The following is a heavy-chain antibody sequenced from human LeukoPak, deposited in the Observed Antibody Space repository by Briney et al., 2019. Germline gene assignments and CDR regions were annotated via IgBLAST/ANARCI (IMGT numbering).Heavy chain of an antibody. J-gene: IGHJ4*02. CDR3: ATGYGSGSYSFDY. CDR2: FDPEDGET. Sequence: APVKVSCKVSGYTLTELSMHWVRQAPGKGLEWMGGFDPEDGETIYAQKFQGRVTMTEDTSTDTAYMELSSLRSEDTAVYYCATGYGSGSYSFDYWGQGTLVTVSS. V-gene: IGHV1-24*01. CDR1: GYTLTELS. D-gene: IGHD3-10*01.